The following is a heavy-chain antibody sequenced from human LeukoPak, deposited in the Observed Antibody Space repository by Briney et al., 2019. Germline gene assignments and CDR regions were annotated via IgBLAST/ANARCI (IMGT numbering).Heavy chain of an antibody. D-gene: IGHD3-22*01. CDR1: GGTFSSYA. CDR3: ASRLYYYDSSGYYVYGAFDI. V-gene: IGHV1-69*06. Sequence: PVKVSCKASGGTFSSYAISWVRQAPGQGLEWMGGIIPIFGTANYAQKFQGRVTITADKSTSTAYMELSSLRSEDTAVYYCASRLYYYDSSGYYVYGAFDIWGQGTMVTVSS. CDR2: IIPIFGTA. J-gene: IGHJ3*02.